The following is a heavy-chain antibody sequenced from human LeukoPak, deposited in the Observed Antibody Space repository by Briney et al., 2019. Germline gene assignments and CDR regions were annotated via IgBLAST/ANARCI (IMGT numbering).Heavy chain of an antibody. Sequence: GASVKVSCKASGGTFSSYAISWVRQAPGQGLEWMGRIIPILGTANYAQKFQGRVTITADKSTSTAYMELSSLRSEDTAVYYCARDRIAVAGRQGMDVWGQGTTVTVSS. J-gene: IGHJ6*02. CDR2: IIPILGTA. D-gene: IGHD6-19*01. CDR3: ARDRIAVAGRQGMDV. V-gene: IGHV1-69*04. CDR1: GGTFSSYA.